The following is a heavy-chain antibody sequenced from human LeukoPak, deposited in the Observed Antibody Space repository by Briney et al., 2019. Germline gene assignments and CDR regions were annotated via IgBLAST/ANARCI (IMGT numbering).Heavy chain of an antibody. Sequence: GGSLRLSCAASGSTFSSYAMSWVRQAPGKGLEWVSSISGAGGSTYYADYVKGRFTISRDNSKNTLYLQMDSLRAEDTAVYYCAKDGDIVVIPPKMGFDYWGQGTLVTVSS. CDR2: ISGAGGST. CDR1: GSTFSSYA. J-gene: IGHJ4*02. V-gene: IGHV3-23*01. D-gene: IGHD2-15*01. CDR3: AKDGDIVVIPPKMGFDY.